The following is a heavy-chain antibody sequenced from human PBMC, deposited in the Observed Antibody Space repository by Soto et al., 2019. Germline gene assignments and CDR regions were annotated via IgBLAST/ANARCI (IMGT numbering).Heavy chain of an antibody. CDR2: IYWDDDK. CDR1: GFSLSTSGMG. CDR3: AHRRVTGWLFDY. J-gene: IGHJ4*02. Sequence: QITLKESGPTLVKPTQTLTLTCSFSGFSLSTSGMGVGWVRQPPGKALEWLALIYWDDDKRYSPSLKSRLTIPKDTAKDQVVLTMTNMDPVDTATYYCAHRRVTGWLFDYWGQGTLVTVSS. D-gene: IGHD6-19*01. V-gene: IGHV2-5*02.